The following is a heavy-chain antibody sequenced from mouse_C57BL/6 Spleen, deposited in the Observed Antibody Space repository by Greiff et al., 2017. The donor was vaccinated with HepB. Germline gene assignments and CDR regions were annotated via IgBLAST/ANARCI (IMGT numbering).Heavy chain of an antibody. J-gene: IGHJ4*01. CDR1: GFTFSDYG. V-gene: IGHV5-17*01. CDR2: ISSGSSTI. D-gene: IGHD1-1*01. Sequence: EVKLQESGGGLVKPGGSLKLSCAASGFTFSDYGMHWVRQAPEKGLEWVAYISSGSSTIYYADTVKGRFTISRDNANNTLFLQMTSLRSEDTAMYYCARGSGSRNYAMDYWGQGTSVTVSS. CDR3: ARGSGSRNYAMDY.